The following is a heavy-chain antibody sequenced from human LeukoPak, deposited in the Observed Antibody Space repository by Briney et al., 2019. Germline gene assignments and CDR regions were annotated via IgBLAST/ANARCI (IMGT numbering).Heavy chain of an antibody. Sequence: ASVKVSCKASVYTFTSYDINWVRQATGQGLEWMGWMNPNSGNTGYAQKFQGRVTMTRNTSISTAYMALSSLRSEDTAVYYCARPASIAARTNWFDPWGQGTLVTVSS. D-gene: IGHD6-6*01. CDR3: ARPASIAARTNWFDP. CDR2: MNPNSGNT. CDR1: VYTFTSYD. V-gene: IGHV1-8*01. J-gene: IGHJ5*02.